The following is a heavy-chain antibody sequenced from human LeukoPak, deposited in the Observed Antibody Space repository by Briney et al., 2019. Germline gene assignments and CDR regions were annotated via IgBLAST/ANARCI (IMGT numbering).Heavy chain of an antibody. D-gene: IGHD3-16*01. V-gene: IGHV1-69*04. CDR1: GGTFSSYA. CDR3: ARGIYDYVWGRIDY. J-gene: IGHJ4*02. CDR2: IIPILGIA. Sequence: PVKVSRKASGGTFSSYAISWVRQAPGQGLEWMGRIIPILGIANYAQKFQGRVTITADNSTSTAYMELSSLRSEDTAVYYCARGIYDYVWGRIDYWGQGTLVTVSS.